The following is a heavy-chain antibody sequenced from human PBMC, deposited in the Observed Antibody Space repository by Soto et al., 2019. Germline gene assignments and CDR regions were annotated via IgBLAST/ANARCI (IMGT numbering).Heavy chain of an antibody. V-gene: IGHV4-59*01. J-gene: IGHJ6*02. Sequence: QVQLQESGPGLVKPSETLSLTCTVSGGSISSYYWSWIRQPPGKGLEWIGYIYYSGSTNYNPSLRSRVTISVDTSKNQFSLKLSSVTAADTAVYYCARGRGLGIESPYYYYGMDVWGQGTTVTVSS. CDR2: IYYSGST. CDR3: ARGRGLGIESPYYYYGMDV. CDR1: GGSISSYY. D-gene: IGHD7-27*01.